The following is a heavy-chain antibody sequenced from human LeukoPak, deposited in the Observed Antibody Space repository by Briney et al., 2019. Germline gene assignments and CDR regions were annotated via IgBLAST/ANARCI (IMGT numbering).Heavy chain of an antibody. Sequence: GGSLRLSCAASGFTFSSYAMHWVRQAPGKGLEWVAVISYDGSNKYYADSVKGRFTISRDNSKNTLYLQMNSLRAEDTAVYYCARDRWMGIYNWFDPWGQGTLVTVSS. D-gene: IGHD5-24*01. J-gene: IGHJ5*02. V-gene: IGHV3-30*04. CDR2: ISYDGSNK. CDR1: GFTFSSYA. CDR3: ARDRWMGIYNWFDP.